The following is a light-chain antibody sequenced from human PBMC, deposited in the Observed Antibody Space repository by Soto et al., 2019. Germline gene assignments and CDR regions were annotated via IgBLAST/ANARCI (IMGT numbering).Light chain of an antibody. J-gene: IGLJ1*01. CDR3: SSYTSSSTLYV. V-gene: IGLV2-14*01. CDR1: SSDVGGYNY. Sequence: QSALTQPASVSGSPGQSITISCTGTSSDVGGYNYVSWYQQHPGKATKLMIYDVSNRPSGVSNRFSGSKSGNTASLTISGLQAEDEAEYYCSSYTSSSTLYVFGTGTKVTVL. CDR2: DVS.